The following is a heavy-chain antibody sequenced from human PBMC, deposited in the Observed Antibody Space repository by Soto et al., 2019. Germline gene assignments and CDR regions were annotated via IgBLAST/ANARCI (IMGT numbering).Heavy chain of an antibody. CDR2: IYPGDSQT. CDR1: GYTFTNYY. J-gene: IGHJ3*01. Sequence: GESLKISCKGSGYTFTNYYIGWVRQMPGKGLEWMAIIYPGDSQTRYNPSFQGQVTISTDKSITTAYLQWSSLKASDTAMYYCVSRRGLGSIDAFDAWGQGTMVTVSS. V-gene: IGHV5-51*01. D-gene: IGHD2-2*01. CDR3: VSRRGLGSIDAFDA.